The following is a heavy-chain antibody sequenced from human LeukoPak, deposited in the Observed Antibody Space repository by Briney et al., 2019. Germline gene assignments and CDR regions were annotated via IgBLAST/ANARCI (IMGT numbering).Heavy chain of an antibody. CDR3: ARHDYSKTTDY. CDR1: GGSFSGYY. D-gene: IGHD4-11*01. V-gene: IGHV4-34*01. Sequence: PSETLSLTCAVYGGSFSGYYWSWIRQPPGKGLEWIGEINHSGSTNYNPSLKSRVTISVDTSKNQFSLKLSSVTAADTAVYYCARHDYSKTTDYWGQGTLVTVSS. CDR2: INHSGST. J-gene: IGHJ4*02.